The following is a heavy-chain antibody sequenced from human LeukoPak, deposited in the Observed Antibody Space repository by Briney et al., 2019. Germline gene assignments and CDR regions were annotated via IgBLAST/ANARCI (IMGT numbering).Heavy chain of an antibody. CDR3: ARALYSSGWYGYYYYMDV. CDR1: GGSISSGGYS. V-gene: IGHV4-30-4*07. D-gene: IGHD6-19*01. J-gene: IGHJ6*03. Sequence: SETLSLTCAVSGGSISSGGYSWNWIRQPPGKGLEWIGYIYNSGSTSYNPSLKSRVTMSVDTSKNQFSLKLSSVTAADTAVYYCARALYSSGWYGYYYYMDVWGKGTTVTISS. CDR2: IYNSGST.